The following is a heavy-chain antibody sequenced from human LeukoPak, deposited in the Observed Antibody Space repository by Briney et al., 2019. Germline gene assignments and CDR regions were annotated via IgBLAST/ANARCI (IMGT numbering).Heavy chain of an antibody. CDR1: GFTVSSKY. J-gene: IGHJ4*02. V-gene: IGHV3-66*01. D-gene: IGHD6-19*01. CDR3: AKVGAVAAVDY. Sequence: PGGSLRLSCVASGFTVSSKYMSWVRQAPGRGLEWVAVIYTGDTTYYADSVKGRFTISRDNSKNTLYLQMDGLRVEDTAVCYCAKVGAVAAVDYWGQGTLVTVSS. CDR2: IYTGDTT.